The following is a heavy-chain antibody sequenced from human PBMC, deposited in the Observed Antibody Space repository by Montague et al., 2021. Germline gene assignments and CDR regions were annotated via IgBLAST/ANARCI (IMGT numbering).Heavy chain of an antibody. J-gene: IGHJ4*02. Sequence: SETLSLTCGVYGGSLSEYYWTWIRQSPEKGLEWIGEVRHIGSTNYNPSLKSRVTMSVDKPKNQFSLKLRSVTAADTAVYYCASDRGPFDYWGQGTVVTV. V-gene: IGHV4-34*01. CDR3: ASDRGPFDY. CDR1: GGSLSEYY. D-gene: IGHD3-10*01. CDR2: VRHIGST.